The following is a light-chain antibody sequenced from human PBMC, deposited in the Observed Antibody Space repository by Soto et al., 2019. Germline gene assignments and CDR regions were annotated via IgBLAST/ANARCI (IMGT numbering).Light chain of an antibody. CDR3: LVYGRGGTLM. J-gene: IGLJ3*02. Sequence: QSALIQPPSASGSPGQSVTISCTGSSSDVGGYNYVSWYQQYPGYAPKLMIYEVNKRPSGVPDRFSGSKSGNTASLTVSGLQAEDEADYYCLVYGRGGTLMFGGGTKLTVL. CDR1: SSDVGGYNY. V-gene: IGLV2-8*01. CDR2: EVN.